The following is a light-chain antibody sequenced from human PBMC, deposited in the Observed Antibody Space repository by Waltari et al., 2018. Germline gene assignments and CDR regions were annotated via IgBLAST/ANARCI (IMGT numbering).Light chain of an antibody. CDR3: QSYEGSLSVL. V-gene: IGLV1-40*01. Sequence: QSVFTQLPPVSGAPRLRVTLPSTGSSSNIGAPDDVNWYQHLPGTAPKLLIYGTNERPSGVPDRFSGSKSGTSASLTITGLQVDDEADYYCQSYEGSLSVLFGGGTKLTVL. CDR2: GTN. CDR1: SSNIGAPDD. J-gene: IGLJ2*01.